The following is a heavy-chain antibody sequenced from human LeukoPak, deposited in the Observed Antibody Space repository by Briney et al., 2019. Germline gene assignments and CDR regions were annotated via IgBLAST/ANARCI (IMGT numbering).Heavy chain of an antibody. CDR3: AGRGHRYSRD. V-gene: IGHV4-4*09. Sequence: SETLPLRCNVSGDSVSSGYWSWIRQSPGKGLEWIGFIQDSGITDYNPSLKSRLTISVDTSENLFSLTLRSVTAADTAVYYCAGRGHRYSRDWGQGILVTVSS. D-gene: IGHD2-15*01. CDR1: GDSVSSGY. J-gene: IGHJ1*01. CDR2: IQDSGIT.